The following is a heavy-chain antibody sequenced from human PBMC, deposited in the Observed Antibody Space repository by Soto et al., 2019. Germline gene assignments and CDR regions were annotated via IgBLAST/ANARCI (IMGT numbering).Heavy chain of an antibody. Sequence: QVQLVQSGAEVKKPGASVKVSCKASGYTFTSYGISRVRQAPGQGVEWMGWISAYNGNTNYAQKLQGRFTMNTVTTTSTAYVELRSLRSDDTAVYYSARDYYYGAGATSWGQVTLVAVSS. D-gene: IGHD3-10*01. V-gene: IGHV1-18*01. CDR3: ARDYYYGAGATS. CDR1: GYTFTSYG. CDR2: ISAYNGNT. J-gene: IGHJ5*02.